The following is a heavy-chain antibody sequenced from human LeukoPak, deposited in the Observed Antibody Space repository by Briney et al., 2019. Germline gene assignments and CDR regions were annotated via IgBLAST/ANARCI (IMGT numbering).Heavy chain of an antibody. D-gene: IGHD7-27*01. CDR2: VYRSGTT. CDR1: GYSISSGYH. J-gene: IGHJ4*02. Sequence: SETLSLTCVVSGYSISSGYHWGWIRQPPGKGLEWIGSVYRSGTTYYDPSLESRVTISVDTSKNQISLKVRSVTAADTAMYYCARENWVFDYWGQGILVTVSS. V-gene: IGHV4-38-2*02. CDR3: ARENWVFDY.